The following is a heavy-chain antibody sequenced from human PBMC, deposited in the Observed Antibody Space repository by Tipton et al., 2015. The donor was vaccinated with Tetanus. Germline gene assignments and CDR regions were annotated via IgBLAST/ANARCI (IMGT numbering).Heavy chain of an antibody. Sequence: TLSLTCTVSGASISSGGYYWGWIRQHPGKGLEWIGHISYNGRASYNPSLKSRPTISLDTSKKQFSLRLSSVTAADTAVYYCAREGAIAYSSSWYSFDYWGQGTLVTVPS. CDR1: GASISSGGYY. CDR2: ISYNGRA. D-gene: IGHD6-13*01. CDR3: AREGAIAYSSSWYSFDY. J-gene: IGHJ4*02. V-gene: IGHV4-31*03.